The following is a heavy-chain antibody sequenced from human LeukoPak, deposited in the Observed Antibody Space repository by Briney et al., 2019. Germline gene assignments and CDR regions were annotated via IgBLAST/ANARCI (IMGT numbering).Heavy chain of an antibody. J-gene: IGHJ3*02. D-gene: IGHD5/OR15-5a*01. CDR2: IYYSGST. CDR3: ATSTWNDVFDI. CDR1: GGSISSYY. V-gene: IGHV4-59*01. Sequence: KPSETLSLTCTVSGGSISSYYWSWIRQPPGKGLEWIEYIYYSGSTNYNPSLKSRVTISVDTSKNRFSLKVSSVTAADTAVYYCATSTWNDVFDIWGQGTMVTVSS.